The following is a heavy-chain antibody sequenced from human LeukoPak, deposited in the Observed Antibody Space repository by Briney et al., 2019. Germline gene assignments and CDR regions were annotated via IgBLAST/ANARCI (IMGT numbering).Heavy chain of an antibody. D-gene: IGHD3-22*01. CDR1: GFTFSSYA. CDR3: AKGGRYYYDASALRNYFDY. CDR2: ISGSGVST. Sequence: GGSLRLSCAASGFTFSSYAMSWVRQAPGKGLEWVSAISGSGVSTYHADSVKGRFTISRDNSKNTLYLQMNSLRAEDTAVYYCAKGGRYYYDASALRNYFDYWGQGTLVTVSS. V-gene: IGHV3-23*01. J-gene: IGHJ4*02.